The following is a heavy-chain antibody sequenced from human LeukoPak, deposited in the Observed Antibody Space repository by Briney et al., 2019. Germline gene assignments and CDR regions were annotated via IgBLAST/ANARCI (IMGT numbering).Heavy chain of an antibody. CDR2: ITSSTSYI. D-gene: IGHD6-13*01. J-gene: IGHJ4*02. CDR1: GFTFSSYS. CDR3: ASVLSSSWYRFDS. Sequence: GGSLRLSCAASGFTFSSYSINWVRQAPGKGLEWVSSITSSTSYIYYADSVKGRFTISRDNAKNSLYLQMNSLRAEDTAVYFCASVLSSSWYRFDSWGQGTLVTVSS. V-gene: IGHV3-21*01.